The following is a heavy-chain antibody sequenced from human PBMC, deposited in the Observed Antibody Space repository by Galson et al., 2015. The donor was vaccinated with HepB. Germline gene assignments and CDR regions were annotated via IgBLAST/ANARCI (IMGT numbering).Heavy chain of an antibody. CDR2: ISSSSSYT. CDR3: ARKYSSSWYVRNWFDP. V-gene: IGHV3-11*03. J-gene: IGHJ5*02. Sequence: SLRLSCAASGFTFSDYYMSWIRQAPGKGLEWVSYISSSSSYTNYADSVKGRFTISRDNAKNSLYLQMNSLRAEDTAVYYCARKYSSSWYVRNWFDPWGQGTLVTVSS. CDR1: GFTFSDYY. D-gene: IGHD6-13*01.